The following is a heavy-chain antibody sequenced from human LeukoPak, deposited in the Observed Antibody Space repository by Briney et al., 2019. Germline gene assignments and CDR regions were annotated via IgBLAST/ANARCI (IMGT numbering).Heavy chain of an antibody. CDR2: IIPIFGTA. CDR1: GGTFSSYA. CDR3: ARGPHGLCGDCGINWFDP. Sequence: SVKVSCEASGGTFSSYAISWVRQAPGQGLEWMGGIIPIFGTANYAQKFQGRVTITADESTSTAYMELSSLRSEDTAVYYCARGPHGLCGDCGINWFDPWGQGTLVTVSS. J-gene: IGHJ5*02. D-gene: IGHD2-21*02. V-gene: IGHV1-69*13.